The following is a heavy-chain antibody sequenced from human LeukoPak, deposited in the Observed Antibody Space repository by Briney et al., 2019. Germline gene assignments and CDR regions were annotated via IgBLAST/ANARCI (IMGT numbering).Heavy chain of an antibody. CDR2: ISYSGST. J-gene: IGHJ5*02. Sequence: NPSETLSLTCTVSGDSVSSTGYHWGWSRQPPGKGLEWIGTISYSGSTYYNPSLMSRVTISADTSKNQFSLKLSSVTAADTAVYYCARRIATSGGWFDPWGQGTLVTVSS. CDR3: ARRIATSGGWFDP. V-gene: IGHV4-39*07. D-gene: IGHD6-13*01. CDR1: GDSVSSTGYH.